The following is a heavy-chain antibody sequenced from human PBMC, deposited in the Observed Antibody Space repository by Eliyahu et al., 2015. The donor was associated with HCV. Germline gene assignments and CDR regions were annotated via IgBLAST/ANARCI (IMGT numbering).Heavy chain of an antibody. CDR2: IYTSGST. D-gene: IGHD2-2*01. CDR1: GGSISSYY. J-gene: IGHJ4*02. V-gene: IGHV4-4*07. CDR3: AREAIVVVPAAYYYFDY. Sequence: QVQLQESGPGLVKPSETLSLTCTVSGGSISSYYWSWIRQPAGKGLEWIGRIYTSGSTNYNPSLKSRVTMSVDTSKNQFSLKLSSVTAADTAVYYCAREAIVVVPAAYYYFDYWGQGTLVTVSS.